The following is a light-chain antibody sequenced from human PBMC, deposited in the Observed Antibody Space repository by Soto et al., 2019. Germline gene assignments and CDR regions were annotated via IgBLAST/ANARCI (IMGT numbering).Light chain of an antibody. CDR1: QSVSSKY. CDR3: QQGNTFPYT. V-gene: IGKV3-20*01. Sequence: EIELTQSPGTLSFSAGERATLSCRASQSVSSKYLAWYQQKPGQAPRLLIYGASSRATGIPDRFSGSGSGTDFTLTISSLQPEDFAIYFCQQGNTFPYTFGQGTKVDIK. J-gene: IGKJ2*01. CDR2: GAS.